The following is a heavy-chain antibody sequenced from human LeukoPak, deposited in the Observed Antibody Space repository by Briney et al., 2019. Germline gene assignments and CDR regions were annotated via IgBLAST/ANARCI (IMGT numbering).Heavy chain of an antibody. Sequence: SETLSLTCTASGGSVSSYYWSWIRQPPGKGLEWIGYFSYSGNTNYNPSLKSRVTISVDTSKNQFSLKLRSVTAADTAVYYCARATSSGYSDAFDIWGQGTMVTVSS. V-gene: IGHV4-59*02. J-gene: IGHJ3*02. CDR2: FSYSGNT. CDR1: GGSVSSYY. CDR3: ARATSSGYSDAFDI. D-gene: IGHD3-22*01.